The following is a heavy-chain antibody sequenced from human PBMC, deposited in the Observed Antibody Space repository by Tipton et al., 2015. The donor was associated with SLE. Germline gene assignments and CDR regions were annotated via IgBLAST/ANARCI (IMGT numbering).Heavy chain of an antibody. J-gene: IGHJ4*02. CDR2: MYYSGST. CDR1: GGSISSYY. D-gene: IGHD4-17*01. V-gene: IGHV4-59*01. CDR3: AREDGDKNYFDY. Sequence: TLSLTCSVSGGSISSYYWSWIRQPPGKGLEWIGYMYYSGSTNYNSSLKSRVTISVDTSKNQFSLNLSSVTAADTAVYYCAREDGDKNYFDYWGQGTLVTVSS.